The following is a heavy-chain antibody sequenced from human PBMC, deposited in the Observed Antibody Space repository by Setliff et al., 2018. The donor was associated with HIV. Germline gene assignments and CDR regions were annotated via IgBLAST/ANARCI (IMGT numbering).Heavy chain of an antibody. Sequence: SETLSLTCTVSGASISSSSHHWAWIRQPPGKGLEYIGNIYYTGSTNPNPSLESRVATSVDASKNQFSLKLSPVTAADTAVYYCARIVRWELVATSTFFYYYMDVWGKGTTVTVSS. CDR3: ARIVRWELVATSTFFYYYMDV. CDR2: IYYTGST. J-gene: IGHJ6*03. V-gene: IGHV4-39*01. D-gene: IGHD1-26*01. CDR1: GASISSSSHH.